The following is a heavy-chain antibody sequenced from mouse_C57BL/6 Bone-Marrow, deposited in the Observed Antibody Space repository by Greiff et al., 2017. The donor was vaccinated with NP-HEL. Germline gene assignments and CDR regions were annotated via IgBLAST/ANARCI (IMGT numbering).Heavy chain of an antibody. CDR3: ALYGNSLAY. CDR2: IDPSDSYT. D-gene: IGHD2-1*01. Sequence: QVQLQQPGAELVMPGASVKLSCKASGYTFTSYWMHWVKQRPGQGLEWIGEIDPSDSYTNYNQKFKGKSTLTVDKSSSTAYMQLSSLASEDSAVYYCALYGNSLAYWGQGTLVTVSA. CDR1: GYTFTSYW. J-gene: IGHJ3*01. V-gene: IGHV1-69*01.